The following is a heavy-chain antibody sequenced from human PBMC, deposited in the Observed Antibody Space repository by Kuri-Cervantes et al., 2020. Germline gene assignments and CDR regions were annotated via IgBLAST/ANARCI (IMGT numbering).Heavy chain of an antibody. Sequence: SETLSLTCTVSGGSISSYYWSWIRQPPGKGLEWIGYIYYSGSTNYNPSLKSRVTISVDKSKNQFSLKLNSVTVADTAVYYCARGDYYGSLDVWGKGTTATVSS. V-gene: IGHV4-59*12. CDR2: IYYSGST. CDR3: ARGDYYGSLDV. D-gene: IGHD3-10*01. J-gene: IGHJ6*04. CDR1: GGSISSYY.